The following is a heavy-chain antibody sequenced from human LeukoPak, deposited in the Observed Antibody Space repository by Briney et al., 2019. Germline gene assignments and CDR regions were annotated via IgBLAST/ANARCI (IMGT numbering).Heavy chain of an antibody. CDR2: IYYTGST. J-gene: IGHJ5*02. CDR1: GVSISRSGYS. CDR3: AGGGDSSGYEGRFDP. V-gene: IGHV4-30-4*07. Sequence: SETLSLTCAVSGVSISRSGYSWSWLRQPPGKGLDWIAYIYYTGSTHYNPSLKTRLTITLDTPKNQLPLKRTSVTPPDTAVYSCAGGGDSSGYEGRFDPWGQGTLVTVSS. D-gene: IGHD3-22*01.